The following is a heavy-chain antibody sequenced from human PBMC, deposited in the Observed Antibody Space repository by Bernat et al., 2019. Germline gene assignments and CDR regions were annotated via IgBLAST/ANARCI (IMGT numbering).Heavy chain of an antibody. Sequence: QLVESGGGVVQPGRSLRLSCAASGFTFSSYGMHWVRQAPGKGLEWVAVISYDGSSKDYADSVKGRFTISRDNSKNTLYLQMNSLRGEDTAVYYCAKDPPKGYGDLPDYWGQGTLVTVSS. V-gene: IGHV3-30*18. CDR3: AKDPPKGYGDLPDY. J-gene: IGHJ4*02. CDR2: ISYDGSSK. D-gene: IGHD4-17*01. CDR1: GFTFSSYG.